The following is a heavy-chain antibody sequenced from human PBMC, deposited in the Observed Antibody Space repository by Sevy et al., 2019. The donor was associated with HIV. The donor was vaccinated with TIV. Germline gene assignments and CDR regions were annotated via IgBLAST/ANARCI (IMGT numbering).Heavy chain of an antibody. CDR2: ISSSGTII. CDR3: ARALASGSFFSLYFDY. J-gene: IGHJ4*02. V-gene: IGHV3-11*01. CDR1: GLNVSDYF. Sequence: GGSLRLSCAASGLNVSDYFMSWIRQAPGKRPEWVSYISSSGTIIYYADSVKGRFTISRDNAKNSLYLQMNSLRDEDTAIYYCARALASGSFFSLYFDYWGQGTLVTVSS. D-gene: IGHD3-10*01.